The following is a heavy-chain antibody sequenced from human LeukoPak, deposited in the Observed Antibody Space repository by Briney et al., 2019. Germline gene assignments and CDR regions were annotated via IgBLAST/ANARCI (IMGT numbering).Heavy chain of an antibody. CDR3: AGLEYYDSSGENMYYYYMDV. V-gene: IGHV4-38-2*02. J-gene: IGHJ6*03. D-gene: IGHD3-22*01. Sequence: SETLSLTCTVSGYSISSGYYWGWIRPPPGKGLEWIGSIYHSGSTYYNPSLKSRVTISVDTSKNQFSLKLSSVTAADTAVYYCAGLEYYDSSGENMYYYYMDVWGKGTTVTVSS. CDR2: IYHSGST. CDR1: GYSISSGYY.